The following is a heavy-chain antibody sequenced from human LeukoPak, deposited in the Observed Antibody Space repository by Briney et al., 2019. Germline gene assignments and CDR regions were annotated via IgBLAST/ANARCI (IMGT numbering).Heavy chain of an antibody. CDR2: ISGNGGST. Sequence: GGSLRLSCAVSGFTFNNYGMSWVRQAPGKGLEWVSTISGNGGSTYYADSVKGRFTISRDNSKNTLYLQMNSLRAEDTAVYYCAKVVAVAGNSLGYWGQGTLVTVSS. CDR1: GFTFNNYG. J-gene: IGHJ4*02. D-gene: IGHD6-19*01. CDR3: AKVVAVAGNSLGY. V-gene: IGHV3-23*01.